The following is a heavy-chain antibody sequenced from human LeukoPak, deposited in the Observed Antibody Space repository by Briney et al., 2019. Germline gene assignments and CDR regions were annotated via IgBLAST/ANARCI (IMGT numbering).Heavy chain of an antibody. Sequence: GGSLRLSCAASGFTFSSYSMNWVRQAPGKGLEWVSSISSSSSYIYYADSVKGRFTISRDNAKNSLYLQMNSLRAEDTAVYYCAKRGLAAPVDYWGQGTLVTVSS. CDR2: ISSSSSYI. J-gene: IGHJ4*02. D-gene: IGHD6-13*01. CDR3: AKRGLAAPVDY. CDR1: GFTFSSYS. V-gene: IGHV3-21*04.